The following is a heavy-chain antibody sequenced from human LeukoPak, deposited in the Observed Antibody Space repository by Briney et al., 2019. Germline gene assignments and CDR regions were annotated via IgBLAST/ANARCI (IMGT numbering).Heavy chain of an antibody. J-gene: IGHJ6*02. Sequence: GGSLRFSCAASGFTFSRYEMNWGRQAPGKGLEWVSYIRGSGSTIYYADSVKGRFTISRDNAKNSLYLQMNSLRAEDTAVYYCARDIFSGILIYNGMDVWGQGTTVTVSS. D-gene: IGHD3-9*01. CDR1: GFTFSRYE. CDR3: ARDIFSGILIYNGMDV. CDR2: IRGSGSTI. V-gene: IGHV3-48*03.